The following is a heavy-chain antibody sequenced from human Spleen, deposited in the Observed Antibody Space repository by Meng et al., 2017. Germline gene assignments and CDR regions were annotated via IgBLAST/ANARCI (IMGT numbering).Heavy chain of an antibody. CDR2: IKSNTDGGTA. CDR1: GFTFSRHD. V-gene: IGHV3-15*01. Sequence: EGQLVGSGGGLVQPGGSLRLSCTASGFTFSRHDMHWVRQATGKGLEWVGRIKSNTDGGTAEYAAPVTGRFTISRDDSKSTLYLQMSGLRIDDTGVYYCTWDDKAVSDYWGQGTLVTVSS. J-gene: IGHJ4*02. CDR3: TWDDKAVSDY. D-gene: IGHD1-26*01.